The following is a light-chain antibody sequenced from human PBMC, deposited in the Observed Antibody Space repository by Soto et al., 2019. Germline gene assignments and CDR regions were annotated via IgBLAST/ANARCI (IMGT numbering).Light chain of an antibody. J-gene: IGLJ3*02. CDR1: SSDVGGYNY. CDR3: CSYAGSYTV. V-gene: IGLV2-11*01. CDR2: DVA. Sequence: QSVLTQPRSVSGSPGQSVTISCTGASSDVGGYNYVSWYQQHPGKAPKLIIYDVADRPSGVPDRFSGSKSGNTASLTISGLQAEDEADYLCCSYAGSYTVFGGGTKLTVL.